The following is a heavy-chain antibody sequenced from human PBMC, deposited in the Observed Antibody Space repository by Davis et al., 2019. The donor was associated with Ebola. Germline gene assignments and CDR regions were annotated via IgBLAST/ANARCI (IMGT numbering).Heavy chain of an antibody. Sequence: GESLKISCAASGFTFSSYWMSWVRQAPGKGLEWVGRIASKTEGGTTDYAAPVKGRFTISRDDSKNTLYLQMNSLKTEDTAVYYCTTIGYGLPDYWGQGTLVTVSS. J-gene: IGHJ4*02. D-gene: IGHD4-17*01. CDR2: IASKTEGGTT. V-gene: IGHV3-15*04. CDR1: GFTFSSYW. CDR3: TTIGYGLPDY.